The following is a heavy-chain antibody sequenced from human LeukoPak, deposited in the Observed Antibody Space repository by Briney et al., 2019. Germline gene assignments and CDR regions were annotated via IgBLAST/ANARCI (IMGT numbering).Heavy chain of an antibody. CDR2: IYYSGSI. Sequence: SSVALSLTCAVSGDSINRCDWRGWIRQPPGTGLEWIGNIYYSGSIFHKPSHRTRLLMSVDSSKNQFSLKLDSVTAADTAVYYCAKTRSGTYYRDSLDGWGQGKLVIVSS. V-gene: IGHV4-28*05. CDR3: AKTRSGTYYRDSLDG. CDR1: GDSINRCDW. D-gene: IGHD1-26*01. J-gene: IGHJ3*01.